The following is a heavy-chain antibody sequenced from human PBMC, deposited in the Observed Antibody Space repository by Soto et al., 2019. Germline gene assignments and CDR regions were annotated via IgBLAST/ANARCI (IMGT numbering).Heavy chain of an antibody. Sequence: QVQLQESGPGLVKPSQTLSLTCTVSGASVSSGDYYWSCIRQPPGKGLEWIGYFYSSGGSYYNPSLKGRLTISIDTSKNQFSLKLNSVTVADTAIYYCVGTGTTDDYWGRGTLVTVSS. CDR1: GASVSSGDYY. CDR2: FYSSGGS. D-gene: IGHD1-1*01. CDR3: VGTGTTDDY. J-gene: IGHJ4*02. V-gene: IGHV4-30-4*01.